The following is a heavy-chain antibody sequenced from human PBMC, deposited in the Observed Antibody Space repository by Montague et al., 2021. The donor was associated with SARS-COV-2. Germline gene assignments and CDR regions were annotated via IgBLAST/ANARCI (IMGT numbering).Heavy chain of an antibody. CDR2: INHYGST. V-gene: IGHV4-34*01. J-gene: IGHJ6*02. D-gene: IGHD4-11*01. Sequence: SETLSLTCAVYGGSFSGNYWSWIRRPPGKGLEWIGEINHYGSTNYNPSLKSRVTMSVDTSKNQFSLKLSSVTAADTAVYYCARGLPVTTLFYYFGMDVWGQGTTVTVSS. CDR3: ARGLPVTTLFYYFGMDV. CDR1: GGSFSGNY.